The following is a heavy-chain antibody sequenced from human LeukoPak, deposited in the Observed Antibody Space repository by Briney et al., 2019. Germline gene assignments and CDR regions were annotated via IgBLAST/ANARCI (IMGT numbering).Heavy chain of an antibody. D-gene: IGHD6-19*01. V-gene: IGHV3-43*02. CDR3: ATPSRGGWYAFDY. J-gene: IGHJ4*02. CDR2: ISGDGGGS. CDR1: GFSFDDYA. Sequence: GGSLRLSCAASGFSFDDYAMHWVRQAPGKGLEWVSLISGDGGGSYYADSVKGRFTISRDNSKNSLYLQMNSLRLEDTALYYCATPSRGGWYAFDYWGQGTLVTVSS.